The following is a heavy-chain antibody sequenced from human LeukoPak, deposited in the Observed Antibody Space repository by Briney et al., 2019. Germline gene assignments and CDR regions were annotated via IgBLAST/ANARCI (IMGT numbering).Heavy chain of an antibody. CDR3: ARGTGLMGYYYMDV. V-gene: IGHV4-59*01. Sequence: SETLSLTCTVSGGSISSYYWSWIRQPPGKGLEWIGYIYYSGSTNYNPSLKSRVTISVDTSKNQFSLKLSSVTAADTAVYYCARGTGLMGYYYMDVRGKGTTVTVSS. CDR1: GGSISSYY. CDR2: IYYSGST. J-gene: IGHJ6*03. D-gene: IGHD7-27*01.